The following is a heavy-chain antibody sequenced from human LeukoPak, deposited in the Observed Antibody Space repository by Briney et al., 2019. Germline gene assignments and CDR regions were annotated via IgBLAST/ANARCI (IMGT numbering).Heavy chain of an antibody. V-gene: IGHV4-59*01. CDR3: AGSYHYYMDV. Sequence: SETLSLTSTVSGGSISNYYWSWIRQPPGKGLEWIGYISYIGSTKYNPSLKSRVTISEDTSKKQFSLKLSSVTAADTAVYYCAGSYHYYMDVWGKGTTVTASS. J-gene: IGHJ6*03. CDR2: ISYIGST. CDR1: GGSISNYY.